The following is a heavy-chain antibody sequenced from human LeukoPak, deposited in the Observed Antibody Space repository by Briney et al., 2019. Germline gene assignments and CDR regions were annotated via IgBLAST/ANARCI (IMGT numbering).Heavy chain of an antibody. Sequence: SSVKVSCKASGGTFSSYAISWVRQAPGQGLEWMGGIIPIFGTANYAQKFQGRVTITTDESTSTAYMKLSSLRSEDTAVYYCARTGHHSYYYMDVWGKGTTVTVSS. CDR1: GGTFSSYA. D-gene: IGHD1-14*01. CDR2: IIPIFGTA. V-gene: IGHV1-69*05. J-gene: IGHJ6*03. CDR3: ARTGHHSYYYMDV.